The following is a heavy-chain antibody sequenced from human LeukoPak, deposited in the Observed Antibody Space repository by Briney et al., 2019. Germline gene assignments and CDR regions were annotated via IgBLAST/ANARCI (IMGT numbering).Heavy chain of an antibody. CDR3: ASDDYGGCDI. Sequence: AGSLRLSCAASGFTFSTYRMNWVRRAPGKGLEWVSSISSSSSYIYYADSVKGRFTISRDNAKNSLYLQMNCLRAEDTAVYYCASDDYGGCDIWGQGTMVTVSS. V-gene: IGHV3-21*01. D-gene: IGHD4-23*01. CDR2: ISSSSSYI. J-gene: IGHJ3*02. CDR1: GFTFSTYR.